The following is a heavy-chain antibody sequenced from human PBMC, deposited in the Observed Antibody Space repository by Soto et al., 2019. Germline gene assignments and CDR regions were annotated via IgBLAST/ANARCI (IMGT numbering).Heavy chain of an antibody. CDR2: IDPTDSYT. Sequence: EVQLVQSGAEVKKPGESLRISCKGSGYNFSNYWITWVRQMHGKGLEWMGRIDPTDSYTKYSPSFQGHVTISADKSIITAYLQWRSVKAPDTAMYYCARHAGRAASAYYYYYGMDVWGQGTTVTVSS. CDR3: ARHAGRAASAYYYYYGMDV. J-gene: IGHJ6*02. V-gene: IGHV5-10-1*03. D-gene: IGHD6-25*01. CDR1: GYNFSNYW.